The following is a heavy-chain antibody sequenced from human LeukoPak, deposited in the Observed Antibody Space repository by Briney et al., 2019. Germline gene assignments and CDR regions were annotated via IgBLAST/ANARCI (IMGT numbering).Heavy chain of an antibody. CDR1: GFTFSGYW. V-gene: IGHV3-7*01. J-gene: IGHJ4*02. CDR2: INQDGSEK. CDR3: AKVAFDY. Sequence: GGSLRLSCAASGFTFSGYWMSWVRQAPGKGLEWVANINQDGSEKYYVDSVKGRFTISRDNAKNSLFLQMCSLRAEDTAVYYCAKVAFDYWGQGTLVTVSS.